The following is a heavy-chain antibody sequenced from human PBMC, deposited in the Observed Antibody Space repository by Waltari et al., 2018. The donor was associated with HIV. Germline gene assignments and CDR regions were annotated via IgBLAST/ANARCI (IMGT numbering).Heavy chain of an antibody. CDR3: ARDTPRSKYCSGGSCYSLFDY. Sequence: QVQLVESGGGVVQPGRSLRLSCAASGFTFSSYAMHWVRQAPGKGLEWVAVISYDRSNKYYADSVKGRFTISRDNSKNTLYLQMNSLRAEDTAVYYCARDTPRSKYCSGGSCYSLFDYWGQGTLVTVSS. D-gene: IGHD2-15*01. CDR1: GFTFSSYA. CDR2: ISYDRSNK. V-gene: IGHV3-30-3*01. J-gene: IGHJ4*02.